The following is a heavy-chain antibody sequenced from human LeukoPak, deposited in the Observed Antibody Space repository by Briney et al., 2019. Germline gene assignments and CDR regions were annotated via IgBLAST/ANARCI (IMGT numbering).Heavy chain of an antibody. CDR1: GDFITAYY. Sequence: SETLSLTCTVSGDFITAYYWSWIRQPPGKGLEWIGYVYYSGSTEYNPSLRSRVTIPLDMSKHQFSLTLTSVTAADTAVYYCASNTGTVFDYWGQGALVTVSS. CDR2: VYYSGST. J-gene: IGHJ4*02. V-gene: IGHV4-59*01. CDR3: ASNTGTVFDY. D-gene: IGHD7-27*01.